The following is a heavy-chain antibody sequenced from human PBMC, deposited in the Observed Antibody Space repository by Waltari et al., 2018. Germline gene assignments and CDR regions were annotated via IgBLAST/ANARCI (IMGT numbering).Heavy chain of an antibody. CDR1: RVSLIGTNY. D-gene: IGHD1-1*01. J-gene: IGHJ4*02. CDR3: VRNQWKVSLFDF. CDR2: IFHSGNT. Sequence: QVHLQESGPGLVQPPGTLSLTCDLSRVSLIGTNYRSWVRQPPGKGLGWIGEIFHSGNTNYNSSLKSRVTISMDTSKNQFSLTLISVTAADTAVYYCVRNQWKVSLFDFWGQGAKVSVSS. V-gene: IGHV4-4*03.